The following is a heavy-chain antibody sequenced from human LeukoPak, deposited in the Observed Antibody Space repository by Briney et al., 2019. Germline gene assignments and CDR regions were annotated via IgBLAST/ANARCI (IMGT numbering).Heavy chain of an antibody. Sequence: PGGSLRLSCAASGFTFSSYAMHWVRQAPGKGLEWVAVISYDGSNKYYADSVKGRFTISRDNSKNTLYLQMNSLRAEDTAVYYCARVSAAGTLYYYGMDVWGQGTTVTVSS. D-gene: IGHD6-13*01. V-gene: IGHV3-30-3*01. CDR3: ARVSAAGTLYYYGMDV. J-gene: IGHJ6*02. CDR1: GFTFSSYA. CDR2: ISYDGSNK.